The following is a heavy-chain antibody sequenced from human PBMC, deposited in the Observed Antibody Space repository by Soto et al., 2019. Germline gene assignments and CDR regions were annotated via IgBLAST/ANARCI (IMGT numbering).Heavy chain of an antibody. V-gene: IGHV3-30-3*01. CDR2: ISYDGSNK. CDR3: ARDSGYSYGSPYYYYYGMDV. CDR1: GFTFSSYA. D-gene: IGHD5-18*01. Sequence: PGGSLRLSCAASGFTFSSYAMHWVRQAPGKGLEWVAVISYDGSNKYYADSVKGRFTISRDNSKNTLYLQMNSLRAEDTAVYYCARDSGYSYGSPYYYYYGMDVWGQGTTVTVSS. J-gene: IGHJ6*02.